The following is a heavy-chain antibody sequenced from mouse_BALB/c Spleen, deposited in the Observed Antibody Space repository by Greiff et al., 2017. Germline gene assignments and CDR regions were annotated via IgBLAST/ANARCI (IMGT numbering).Heavy chain of an antibody. Sequence: QVHVKQSGAELAKPGASVKMSCKASGYTFTSYWMHWVKQRPGQGLEWIGYINPSTGYTEYNQKFKDKATLTADKSSSTAYMQLSSLTSEDSAVYYCARPPYDGYYDYWGQGTTLTVSS. CDR3: ARPPYDGYYDY. CDR2: INPSTGYT. D-gene: IGHD2-3*01. CDR1: GYTFTSYW. J-gene: IGHJ2*01. V-gene: IGHV1-7*01.